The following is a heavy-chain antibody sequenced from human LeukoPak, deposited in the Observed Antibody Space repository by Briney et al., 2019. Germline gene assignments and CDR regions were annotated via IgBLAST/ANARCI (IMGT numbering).Heavy chain of an antibody. CDR1: GGSIRSYF. D-gene: IGHD3-10*01. J-gene: IGHJ4*02. CDR3: AGFLSGHRGVIRD. CDR2: IYDSGST. V-gene: IGHV4-59*12. Sequence: SETLSLTCTVSGGSIRSYFWSWIRQPLGKGLEWIGFIYDSGSTNYNPSLKSRVTISVDTSKNQFSLKLSSVTAADTAVYYCAGFLSGHRGVIRDWGQGTLVAVSS.